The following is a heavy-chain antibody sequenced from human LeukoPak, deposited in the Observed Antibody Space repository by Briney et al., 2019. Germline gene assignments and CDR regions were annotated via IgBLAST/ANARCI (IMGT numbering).Heavy chain of an antibody. J-gene: IGHJ4*02. V-gene: IGHV4-34*01. Sequence: SETLSLTCTVSGGSISSYYWTWVRQPPGKGLEWIGEVNHRGKSDHNPSLKSRLTISVDTSKSHLSLNLRSVTAADTAVYYCPRFLISVYSSRGINSWGQGTLVTVSS. CDR1: GGSISSYY. CDR2: VNHRGKS. CDR3: PRFLISVYSSRGINS. D-gene: IGHD3-16*01.